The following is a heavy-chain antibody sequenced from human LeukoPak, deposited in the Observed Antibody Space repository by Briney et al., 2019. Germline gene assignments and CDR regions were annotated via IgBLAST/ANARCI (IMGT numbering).Heavy chain of an antibody. Sequence: SEALSLTCAVYGGSFSGYYWSWLRQPPGKGLEWIGEINHSGSTNYNPSLKSRVTISVGTSKNQFSLKLSSVTAADTAVYYCARDWGRYYYYMDVWGKGTTVTVSS. J-gene: IGHJ6*03. D-gene: IGHD7-27*01. CDR2: INHSGST. V-gene: IGHV4-34*01. CDR1: GGSFSGYY. CDR3: ARDWGRYYYYMDV.